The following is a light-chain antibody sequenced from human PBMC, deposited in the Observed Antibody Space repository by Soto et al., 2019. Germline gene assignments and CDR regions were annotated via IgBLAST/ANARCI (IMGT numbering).Light chain of an antibody. V-gene: IGKV3-20*01. Sequence: EIVLTQSPGTLSLSAGERATLSCRASQSISSNYLAWYQQKPGQAPRLLIFGASYRATAIPDRFSGSGSGTDFTLTISRLEPEDFAVYSCQPYGSSPPEFTFGPGTKVDIK. J-gene: IGKJ3*01. CDR3: QPYGSSPPEFT. CDR2: GAS. CDR1: QSISSNY.